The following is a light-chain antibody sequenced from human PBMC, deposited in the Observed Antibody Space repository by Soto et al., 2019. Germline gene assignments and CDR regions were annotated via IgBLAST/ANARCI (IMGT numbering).Light chain of an antibody. CDR1: QTVRNNY. CDR3: QQYNILPPLT. Sequence: VLTQSPGTLSLSPGESAPLTWGASQTVRNNYLAWYQQKPGQAPTLLIYVVSSTATGIPDRFRAGGWGTEFTLTISDLQCEEIALYFSQQYNILPPLTFGGGTKV. V-gene: IGKV3-20*01. J-gene: IGKJ4*01. CDR2: VVS.